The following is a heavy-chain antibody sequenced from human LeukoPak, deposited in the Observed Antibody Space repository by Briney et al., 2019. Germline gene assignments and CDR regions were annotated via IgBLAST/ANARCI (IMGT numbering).Heavy chain of an antibody. CDR1: GFTFSSYA. V-gene: IGHV3-23*01. Sequence: GGSLRLSCAASGFTFSSYAMSWVRQAPGKGLEWVSAISGSGDSTYYADSVEGRFTISRDNSKNTLYLQMNSLRADDTAVYYCARDSGYSSSSFGSYRGQGTLVTVSS. J-gene: IGHJ4*02. CDR2: ISGSGDST. CDR3: ARDSGYSSSSFGSY. D-gene: IGHD6-6*01.